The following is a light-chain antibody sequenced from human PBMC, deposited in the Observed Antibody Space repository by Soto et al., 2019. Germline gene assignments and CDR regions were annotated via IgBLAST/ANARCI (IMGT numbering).Light chain of an antibody. V-gene: IGLV2-14*03. CDR1: SSDVGAYSY. CDR2: DVT. Sequence: QSALTQPASVSGSPGQSITISCTGTSSDVGAYSYVSWYQQHPGKAPKLIIYDVTYRPAGVSNRFSGSKSGNTASLTISGLQAEDEADYYCSSYTSISTLFGGGTKVTVL. CDR3: SSYTSISTL. J-gene: IGLJ2*01.